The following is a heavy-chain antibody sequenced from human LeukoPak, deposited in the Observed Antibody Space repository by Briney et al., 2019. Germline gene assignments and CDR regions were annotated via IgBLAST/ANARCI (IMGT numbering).Heavy chain of an antibody. J-gene: IGHJ4*02. CDR2: ITSDSNTI. CDR1: GFTFSIYS. Sequence: PAGTLTLSCAASGFTFSIYSMNWVRQAPGKGLELLSSITSDSNTIYYADSVKGRITTSTDNTNNSLYLQMNSSRAADTSNCYCESSRGYFENWGQGTLVTVSS. D-gene: IGHD2-2*01. V-gene: IGHV3-48*01. CDR3: ESSRGYFEN.